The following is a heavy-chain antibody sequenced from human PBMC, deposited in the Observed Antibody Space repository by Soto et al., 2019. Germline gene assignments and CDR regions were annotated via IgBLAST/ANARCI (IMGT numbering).Heavy chain of an antibody. V-gene: IGHV3-74*01. Sequence: GGSLRLSCVASGFTFSSLWLHWVRQVPGKGLVWISRVDSDGIGTSYADSVRGRLTISRDNAKNTLYLQMNSLRAEDTAVYYCVRLGGSSEIDFWGQGTLVTVSS. CDR2: VDSDGIGT. CDR3: VRLGGSSEIDF. CDR1: GFTFSSLW. D-gene: IGHD6-13*01. J-gene: IGHJ4*02.